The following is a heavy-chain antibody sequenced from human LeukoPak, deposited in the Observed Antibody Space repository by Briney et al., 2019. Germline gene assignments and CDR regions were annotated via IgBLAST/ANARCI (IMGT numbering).Heavy chain of an antibody. CDR2: IYYSGST. J-gene: IGHJ6*02. Sequence: SETLSLTCTVSGGSISSSSYYWGWIRQPPGKGLEWIGSIYYSGSTYYNPSLKSRVTISVDTSKNQFSLKLSSVTAADTAVYYCARLYGMDVWGQGTTVTVSS. CDR3: ARLYGMDV. CDR1: GGSISSSSYY. V-gene: IGHV4-39*01.